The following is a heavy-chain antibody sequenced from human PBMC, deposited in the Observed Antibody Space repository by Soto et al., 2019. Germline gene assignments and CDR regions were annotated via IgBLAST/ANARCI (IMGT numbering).Heavy chain of an antibody. Sequence: SETLSLTCTVSGGSMSSYYWTWLRQSPGRGLEWIGYISYSGSTYYNPSLKSRVTISADTSKNQFSLGMNSMIAADTAVYYCARADPDASVGYWGQGTLVTVSS. CDR2: ISYSGST. V-gene: IGHV4-59*01. D-gene: IGHD2-15*01. J-gene: IGHJ4*02. CDR3: ARADPDASVGY. CDR1: GGSMSSYY.